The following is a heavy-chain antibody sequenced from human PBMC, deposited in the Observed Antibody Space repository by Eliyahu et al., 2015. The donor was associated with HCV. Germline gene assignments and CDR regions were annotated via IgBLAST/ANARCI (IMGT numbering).Heavy chain of an antibody. D-gene: IGHD6-19*01. V-gene: IGHV4-59*01. CDR2: TXYRGST. J-gene: IGHJ5*02. Sequence: QVQLQESGPGLVKPSETXSLTCXVXGGSIXTYYWXWIRQPPGKGLEWMGYTXYRGSTNYXPXXKXRVTISVDTSKNQFSLKLTSVTAADTAVYYCASGGGGIAVTGTGGWFDPWGQGTLVTVSS. CDR1: GGSIXTYY. CDR3: ASGGGGIAVTGTGGWFDP.